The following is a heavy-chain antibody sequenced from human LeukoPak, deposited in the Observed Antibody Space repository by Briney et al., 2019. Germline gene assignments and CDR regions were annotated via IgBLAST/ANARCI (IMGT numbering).Heavy chain of an antibody. Sequence: GGSLRLSCAASGFTFSSYGMHWVRQAPGKGLEWVAFIRYDGSSKYYADSVKGRFTISRDNSKNTLYLQMNSLRAEDTAVYYCAKDESTYYYGSGSYPRGYFDYWGQGTLVTVSS. CDR2: IRYDGSSK. V-gene: IGHV3-30*02. CDR3: AKDESTYYYGSGSYPRGYFDY. J-gene: IGHJ4*02. CDR1: GFTFSSYG. D-gene: IGHD3-10*01.